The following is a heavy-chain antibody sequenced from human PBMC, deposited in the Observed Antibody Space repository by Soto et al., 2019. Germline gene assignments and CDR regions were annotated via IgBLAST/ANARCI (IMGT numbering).Heavy chain of an antibody. CDR2: ISGSGGST. D-gene: IGHD3-3*01. Sequence: PGGSLRLSCAASGFTFSSYAMSWVRQAPGKGLEWVSAISGSGGSTYYADSVKGRFTISRDNSKNTLYLQMNSLRAEDTAVYYCAKDSYDFWSGYPNAFDIWGQGTMVTVS. J-gene: IGHJ3*02. V-gene: IGHV3-23*01. CDR1: GFTFSSYA. CDR3: AKDSYDFWSGYPNAFDI.